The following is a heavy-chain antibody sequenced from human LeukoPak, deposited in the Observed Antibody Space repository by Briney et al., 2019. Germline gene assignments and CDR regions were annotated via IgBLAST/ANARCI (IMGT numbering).Heavy chain of an antibody. J-gene: IGHJ6*02. CDR1: GFTFSSYA. D-gene: IGHD5-18*01. Sequence: GRSLRLSCAASGFTFSSYAMHWVRQAPGKGLGWVAVISYDGSNKYYADSVKGRFTISRDNSKNTLYLQMNSLRAEDTAVYYCARDPREYSYGSLGYYGMDVWGQGTTVTVSS. V-gene: IGHV3-30-3*01. CDR2: ISYDGSNK. CDR3: ARDPREYSYGSLGYYGMDV.